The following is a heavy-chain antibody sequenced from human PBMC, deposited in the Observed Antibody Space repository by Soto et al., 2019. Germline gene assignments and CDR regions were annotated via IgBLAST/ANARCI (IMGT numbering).Heavy chain of an antibody. Sequence: ASVKVSCKASGYTFTSYDINWVRQATGQGLEWMGWMNPNSGNTGYAQKFQGRVTMTRNTSISTAYMELSSLRSEDTAVYYCARGRSHRLVVFSMVRGVINFDYWGHGTLVTVSS. V-gene: IGHV1-8*01. CDR2: MNPNSGNT. D-gene: IGHD3-10*01. CDR1: GYTFTSYD. CDR3: ARGRSHRLVVFSMVRGVINFDY. J-gene: IGHJ4*01.